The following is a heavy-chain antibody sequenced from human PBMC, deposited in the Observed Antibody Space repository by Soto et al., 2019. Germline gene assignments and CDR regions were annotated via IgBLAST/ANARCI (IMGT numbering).Heavy chain of an antibody. Sequence: QVQLVQSGAEVKKPGSSVKVSCKASGGTFSSYAISWVRQAPGQGLEWMGGIIPIFGTANYAQKFQGRVTITADESTSTAYMELSSLRSEDTAVYYCARGGGNYYDSSGTSFDYWGQGTLVTVSS. V-gene: IGHV1-69*01. D-gene: IGHD3-22*01. CDR2: IIPIFGTA. J-gene: IGHJ4*02. CDR1: GGTFSSYA. CDR3: ARGGGNYYDSSGTSFDY.